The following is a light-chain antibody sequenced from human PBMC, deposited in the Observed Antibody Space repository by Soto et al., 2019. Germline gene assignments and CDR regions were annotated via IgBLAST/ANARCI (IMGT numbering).Light chain of an antibody. CDR1: QSIDSY. CDR2: AAS. Sequence: DIQMTQSPSSLSASVGDRVTITCRASQSIDSYLNWYQQKPGKAPKLLIYAASSLQSGVPSRFSGSGSGTDFTLTISSLQPEDFATYYCQQSYSTPSITFGQGTRLEIK. CDR3: QQSYSTPSIT. V-gene: IGKV1-39*01. J-gene: IGKJ5*01.